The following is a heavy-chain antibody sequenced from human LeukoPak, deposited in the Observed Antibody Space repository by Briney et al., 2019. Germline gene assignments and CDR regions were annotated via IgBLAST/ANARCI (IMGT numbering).Heavy chain of an antibody. CDR2: IYYSGST. CDR3: ARHRIAAVDDAFDI. J-gene: IGHJ3*02. Sequence: PSETLSLTCTVSGGSISNYYWGWIRQPPGKGLEWIGSIYYSGSTYYIPSLKSRVTISVDTSKNQFSLKLSSMTAADTAVYYCARHRIAAVDDAFDIWGQGTMVTVSS. CDR1: GGSISNYY. V-gene: IGHV4-39*01. D-gene: IGHD6-13*01.